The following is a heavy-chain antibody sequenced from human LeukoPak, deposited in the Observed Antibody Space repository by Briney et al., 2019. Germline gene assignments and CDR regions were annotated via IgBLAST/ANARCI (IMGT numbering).Heavy chain of an antibody. D-gene: IGHD5-18*01. CDR1: GYTFTGYY. Sequence: ASVKVSCKASGYTFTGYYMHWVRQAPVQGLEWMGWINPNSGGTNYAQKFQGRVTMTRDTSISTAYMELSRLRSDDTAVYYCATLSVDTAMVTTLDYWGQGTLVTVSS. J-gene: IGHJ4*02. CDR3: ATLSVDTAMVTTLDY. CDR2: INPNSGGT. V-gene: IGHV1-2*02.